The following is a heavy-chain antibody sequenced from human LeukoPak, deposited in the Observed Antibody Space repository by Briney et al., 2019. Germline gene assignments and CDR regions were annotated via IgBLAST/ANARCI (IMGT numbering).Heavy chain of an antibody. CDR2: IYYSGST. J-gene: IGHJ6*02. V-gene: IGHV4-59*01. D-gene: IGHD5-12*01. Sequence: SETLSLTCAVSGGSISSYYWSWIRQPPGKGLEWIGYIYYSGSTNYNPSLKSRVTISVDTSKNQFSLKLSSVTAADTAVYYCARGEGYNFPYYYYGMDVWGQGTTVTVSS. CDR1: GGSISSYY. CDR3: ARGEGYNFPYYYYGMDV.